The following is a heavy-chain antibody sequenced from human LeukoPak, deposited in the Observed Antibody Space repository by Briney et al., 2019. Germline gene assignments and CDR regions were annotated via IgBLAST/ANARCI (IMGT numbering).Heavy chain of an antibody. J-gene: IGHJ4*02. CDR3: AKDTSWAAAGDYFDY. D-gene: IGHD6-13*01. CDR1: GFTFSSYA. Sequence: PGGSLRLSCAASGFTFSSYAMHWVRQAPGKGLEWVSAISGSGGSTYYADSVKGRFTISRDNSKNTLYLQMNSLRAEDTAVYYCAKDTSWAAAGDYFDYWGQGTLVTVSS. V-gene: IGHV3-23*01. CDR2: ISGSGGST.